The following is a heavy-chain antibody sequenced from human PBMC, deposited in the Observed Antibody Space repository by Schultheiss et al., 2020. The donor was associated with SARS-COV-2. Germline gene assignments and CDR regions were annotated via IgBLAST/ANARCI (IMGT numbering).Heavy chain of an antibody. CDR1: GGSISSGGYY. V-gene: IGHV4-61*08. CDR2: IYYSGST. Sequence: SETLSLTCTVSGGSISSGGYYWSWIRQPPGKGLEWIGYIYYSGSTNYNPSLKSRVTISVDTSKNQFSLKLSSVTAADTAVYYCAREPAYCGGDCYSDWGQGTLVTVSS. CDR3: AREPAYCGGDCYSD. J-gene: IGHJ4*02. D-gene: IGHD2-21*02.